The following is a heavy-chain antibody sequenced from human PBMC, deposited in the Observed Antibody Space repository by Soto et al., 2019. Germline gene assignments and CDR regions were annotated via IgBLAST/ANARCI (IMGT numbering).Heavy chain of an antibody. Sequence: GGSLRLSCAASGFTFSSYAMSWVRQAPGKGLEWVSAISGSGGSTYYADSVKGRFTISRDNSKNTLYLQMNSLRAEDTAVYYCAKAVTTETIYYYYYMDVWGKGTTVTVSS. CDR2: ISGSGGST. J-gene: IGHJ6*03. CDR3: AKAVTTETIYYYYYMDV. D-gene: IGHD4-17*01. CDR1: GFTFSSYA. V-gene: IGHV3-23*01.